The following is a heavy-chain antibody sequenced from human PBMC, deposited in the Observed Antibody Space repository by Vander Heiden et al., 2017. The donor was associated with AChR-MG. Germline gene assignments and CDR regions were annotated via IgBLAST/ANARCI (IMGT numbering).Heavy chain of an antibody. CDR2: IIPIFGTA. Sequence: QVQLVQSGAEVKKPGSSVKVSCKASGGTFSSYAISWVRQATGQGLEWMGGIIPIFGTANYAQKFQGRVTITADESTSTAYMELSSLRSEDTAVYYCARLREDTAMVKDYYYYMDVWGKGTTVTVSS. CDR3: ARLREDTAMVKDYYYYMDV. V-gene: IGHV1-69*01. D-gene: IGHD5-18*01. CDR1: GGTFSSYA. J-gene: IGHJ6*03.